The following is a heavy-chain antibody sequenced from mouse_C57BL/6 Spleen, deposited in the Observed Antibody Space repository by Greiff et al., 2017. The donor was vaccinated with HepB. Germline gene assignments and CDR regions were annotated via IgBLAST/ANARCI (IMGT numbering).Heavy chain of an antibody. CDR2: ISSGSSTI. Sequence: EVQLVESGGGLVKPGGSLKLSCAASGFTFSDYGMHWVRQAPEKGLEWVAYISSGSSTIYYADTVKGRFTISRYNAKKTLFLQMSSLRSEDTAMYYCARGREYYCDYWGQGTTLTVSS. CDR1: GFTFSDYG. J-gene: IGHJ2*01. CDR3: ARGREYYCDY. V-gene: IGHV5-17*01.